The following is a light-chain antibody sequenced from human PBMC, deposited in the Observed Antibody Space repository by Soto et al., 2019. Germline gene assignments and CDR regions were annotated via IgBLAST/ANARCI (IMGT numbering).Light chain of an antibody. CDR2: GNS. CDR3: QSYDSSLSGWV. Sequence: QSVLTQPPSVSGAPGQRGTSSGTGSSSNIGAGYDVHWYQQLPGTAPKLLIHGNSNRPSGVPDRFSGSKSGTSASLAITGLQAEDEADYYCQSYDSSLSGWVFGGGTQLTVL. J-gene: IGLJ3*02. CDR1: SSNIGAGYD. V-gene: IGLV1-40*01.